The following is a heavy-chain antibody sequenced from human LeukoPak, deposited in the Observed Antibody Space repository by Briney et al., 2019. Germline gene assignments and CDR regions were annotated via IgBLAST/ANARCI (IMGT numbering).Heavy chain of an antibody. D-gene: IGHD6-6*01. CDR1: GGSISSGGYS. J-gene: IGHJ4*02. CDR3: ARAEYPPGFDY. CDR2: IYHSGST. V-gene: IGHV4-30-2*01. Sequence: SETLSLTCAVSGGSISSGGYSWSWIRQPPGKGLEWIGYIYHSGSTYYNPSLKSRVTMSVDRSKNQFSLKLSSVTAADTAVYYCARAEYPPGFDYWGQGTLVTVSS.